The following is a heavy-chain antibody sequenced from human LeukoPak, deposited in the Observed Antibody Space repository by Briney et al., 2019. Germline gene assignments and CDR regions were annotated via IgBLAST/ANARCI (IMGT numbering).Heavy chain of an antibody. CDR1: GFTFSSYT. CDR3: ARFAAGGSYYYYMDV. J-gene: IGHJ6*03. D-gene: IGHD6-25*01. V-gene: IGHV3-48*01. CDR2: TGTSSTTI. Sequence: PGGSLRLSRAASGFTFSSYTMNWVRQPPGEGLEWVSNTGTSSTTIYYADSVKGRFTISRDNAKNSLYLQMNSLRADDTAVYYCARFAAGGSYYYYMDVWGKGTTVTVSS.